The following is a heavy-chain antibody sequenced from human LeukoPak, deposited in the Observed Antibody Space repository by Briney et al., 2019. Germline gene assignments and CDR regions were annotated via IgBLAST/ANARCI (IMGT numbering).Heavy chain of an antibody. CDR3: AGDRWTSGWYAS. Sequence: AGGSLRLSCVLSGFTVSSTYISWFRQTPGKGLEWVSVIFTTGTTYYADSVKGRFTLSRDNFENTVHLQMSSLTAEDTAVYYCAGDRWTSGWYASWGQGTLVTVSS. CDR1: GFTVSSTY. D-gene: IGHD3/OR15-3a*01. CDR2: IFTTGTT. V-gene: IGHV3-53*01. J-gene: IGHJ5*01.